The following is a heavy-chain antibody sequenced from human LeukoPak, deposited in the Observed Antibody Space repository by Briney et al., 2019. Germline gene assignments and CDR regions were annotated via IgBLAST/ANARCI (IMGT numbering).Heavy chain of an antibody. CDR3: ARASDDSSGYYYPPFDY. V-gene: IGHV4-30-2*01. CDR1: GGSISSGGYS. J-gene: IGHJ4*02. Sequence: NPSQTLSLTCAVSGGSISSGGYSWSWIRQPPGKGLEWIGYIYHSGSTYYNPSLKSRVTISVDRSKNQFSLKLSSVTAADTAVYYRARASDDSSGYYYPPFDYWGQGTLVTVSS. D-gene: IGHD3-22*01. CDR2: IYHSGST.